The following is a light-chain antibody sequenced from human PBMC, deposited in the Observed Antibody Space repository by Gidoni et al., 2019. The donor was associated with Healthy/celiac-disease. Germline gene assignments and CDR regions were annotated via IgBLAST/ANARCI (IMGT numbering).Light chain of an antibody. J-gene: IGKJ2*01. CDR3: QQYYSYPRT. CDR1: QGITHY. V-gene: IGKV1-8*01. CDR2: AAS. Sequence: AIRMNQSPSSFSASTGDRVTITRRASQGITHYLAWYQQKPWKAPNLLIYAASTLQSGVPSRFSCSGSGTDFTLTISCLQSEDFATYYCQQYYSYPRTFXQXTKLEIK.